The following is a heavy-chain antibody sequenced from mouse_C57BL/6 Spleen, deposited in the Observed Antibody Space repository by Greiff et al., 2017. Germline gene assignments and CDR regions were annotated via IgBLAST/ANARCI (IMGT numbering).Heavy chain of an antibody. Sequence: VKMSCKASGYTFTDYYMNWVKQSHGKSLEWIGVINPYNGGTSYNQKFKGKATLTVDKSSSTAYMELNSLTSEDSAVYYCASYYSNDEFAYWGQGTLVTVSA. CDR2: INPYNGGT. V-gene: IGHV1-19*01. CDR3: ASYYSNDEFAY. CDR1: GYTFTDYY. J-gene: IGHJ3*01. D-gene: IGHD2-5*01.